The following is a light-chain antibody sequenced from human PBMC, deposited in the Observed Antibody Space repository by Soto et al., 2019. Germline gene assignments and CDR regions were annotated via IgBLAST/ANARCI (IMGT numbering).Light chain of an antibody. CDR1: SSDVGYYDY. CDR3: SSYTRSTTLG. V-gene: IGLV2-14*01. J-gene: IGLJ2*01. CDR2: EVS. Sequence: QSALTQPASVSGSPGQSISISCTGTSSDVGYYDYVSWYQQHPGKAPKLLIYEVSKRPSGASDRFSGSKSGNTASLTISGLQAEDEAVYYCSSYTRSTTLGFGGGTKVTVL.